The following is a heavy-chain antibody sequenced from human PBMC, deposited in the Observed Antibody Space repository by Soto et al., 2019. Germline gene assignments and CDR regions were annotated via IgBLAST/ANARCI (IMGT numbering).Heavy chain of an antibody. V-gene: IGHV3-7*01. CDR3: ARELRFVEWLSSRYSYYYMDV. Sequence: EEQLVESGGGLVQPGGSLRLSCAASGFTFSSYWMSWVRQAPGRGLEWVANIKQDGSEKSYVDSVKGRFTISRDNAKNSLYLQMNSLRAEDTAVYYCARELRFVEWLSSRYSYYYMDVWSKGTTVTVSS. D-gene: IGHD3-3*01. CDR2: IKQDGSEK. J-gene: IGHJ6*03. CDR1: GFTFSSYW.